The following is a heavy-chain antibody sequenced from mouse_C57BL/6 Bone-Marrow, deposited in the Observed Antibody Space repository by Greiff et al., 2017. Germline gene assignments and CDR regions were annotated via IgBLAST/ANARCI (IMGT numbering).Heavy chain of an antibody. CDR2: ISNGGGST. D-gene: IGHD2-4*01. V-gene: IGHV5-12*01. CDR1: GFTFSDYY. J-gene: IGHJ4*01. CDR3: ARLPLYYDYDGYAMDY. Sequence: EVQVVESGGGLVQPGGSLKLSCSASGFTFSDYYMYWVRQTPEKRLEWVAYISNGGGSTYYPDTVKGRFTISRDNAKNTLYLQMSRLQSEDTAMYYCARLPLYYDYDGYAMDYWGQGTSVTVSS.